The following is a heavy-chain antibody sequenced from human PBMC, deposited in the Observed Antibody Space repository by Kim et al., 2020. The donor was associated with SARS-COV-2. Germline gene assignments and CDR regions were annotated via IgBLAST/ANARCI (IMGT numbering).Heavy chain of an antibody. CDR3: ARLGYGDIPY. CDR2: ST. Sequence: STNYNPSLKSRVTISVDTSKNQFSLKLSSVTAADTAVYYCARLGYGDIPYWGQGTMVTVSS. V-gene: IGHV4-59*01. D-gene: IGHD4-17*01. J-gene: IGHJ3*01.